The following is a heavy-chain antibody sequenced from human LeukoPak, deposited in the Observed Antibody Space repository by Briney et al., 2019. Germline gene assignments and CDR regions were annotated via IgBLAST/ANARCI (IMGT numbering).Heavy chain of an antibody. CDR3: ARDPLCGGDCPGY. CDR2: IKQDGSEK. Sequence: GGSLRLPCAASGFTFSSYWMSWVRQAPGKGLEWVANIKQDGSEKYYVDSVKGRFSISRDNAKNSLYLQMNSLRAEDTAVYYCARDPLCGGDCPGYWGQGTLVTVSS. CDR1: GFTFSSYW. V-gene: IGHV3-7*01. J-gene: IGHJ4*02. D-gene: IGHD2-21*02.